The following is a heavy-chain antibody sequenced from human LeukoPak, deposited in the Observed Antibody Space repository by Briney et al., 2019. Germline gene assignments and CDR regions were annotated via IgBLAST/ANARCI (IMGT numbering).Heavy chain of an antibody. Sequence: GGSLRLSCAASGFTFSSYGMHWVRQAPGKGLEWVAVISYDGSNKYYADSVKGRFTISRDNSENTLYLQMNSLRAEDTAVYYCAKDQSAAAYYYGPGSLDYWGQGTLVTVSS. D-gene: IGHD3-10*01. V-gene: IGHV3-30*18. CDR1: GFTFSSYG. CDR3: AKDQSAAAYYYGPGSLDY. J-gene: IGHJ4*02. CDR2: ISYDGSNK.